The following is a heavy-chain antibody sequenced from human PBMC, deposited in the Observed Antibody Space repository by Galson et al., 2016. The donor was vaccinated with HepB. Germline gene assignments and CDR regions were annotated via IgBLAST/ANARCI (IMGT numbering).Heavy chain of an antibody. J-gene: IGHJ6*02. CDR1: GDSVSSSTAA. D-gene: IGHD5-18*01. Sequence: AISGDSVSSSTAAWIWIRQSPSRGLEWLGRTYYRSKWYNDYAVSVKSRITINPDTSKNQFSLQLSSVTPEDTAVYYCARERRGYNYGYYYYGMDVWGQGTTVTVSS. CDR2: TYYRSKWYN. CDR3: ARERRGYNYGYYYYGMDV. V-gene: IGHV6-1*01.